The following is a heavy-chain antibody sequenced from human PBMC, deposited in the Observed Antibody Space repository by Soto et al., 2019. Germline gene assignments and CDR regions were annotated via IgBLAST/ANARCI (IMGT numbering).Heavy chain of an antibody. J-gene: IGHJ4*02. CDR2: IYSSGGT. V-gene: IGHV3-53*01. Sequence: EVQLVESGGGLIQPGESLRLSCAASGLAVTTTYKSWVRQAPGKGLECVSIIYSSGGTYFADSVKGRFTISRDKSKNTVYLQLNSLRAEHTAVYYCARAHGYSSRNFDYWGQGTLVTVSS. CDR1: GLAVTTTY. D-gene: IGHD2-21*01. CDR3: ARAHGYSSRNFDY.